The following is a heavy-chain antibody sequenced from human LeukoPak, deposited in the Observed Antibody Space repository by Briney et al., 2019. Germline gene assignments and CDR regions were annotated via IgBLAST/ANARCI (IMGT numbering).Heavy chain of an antibody. D-gene: IGHD2-2*01. V-gene: IGHV3-23*01. Sequence: GGSLRLSCAASGFTFSSYSMSWVRQAPGKGLEWVSGFSGSGGSTDYADSVKGRFTISRDNSKNTLYLQMNSLRVEDTAVYYCAKDPGYQVVYCFDYWGQGTLVTVSS. CDR2: FSGSGGST. J-gene: IGHJ4*02. CDR3: AKDPGYQVVYCFDY. CDR1: GFTFSSYS.